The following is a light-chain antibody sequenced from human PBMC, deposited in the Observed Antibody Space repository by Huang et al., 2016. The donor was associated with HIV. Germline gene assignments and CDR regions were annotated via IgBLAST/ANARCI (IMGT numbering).Light chain of an antibody. J-gene: IGKJ4*01. Sequence: IVLTQSPATLSWYPGERVTLSCRASQSVGNYIAWYQQHPGQSPKLLIYDTSNRATGTPVRFSGSGSGTDFTLTISSLGSEDFAVYYCQQRSSGVTFGGGTKVQVK. CDR2: DTS. CDR3: QQRSSGVT. CDR1: QSVGNY. V-gene: IGKV3-11*01.